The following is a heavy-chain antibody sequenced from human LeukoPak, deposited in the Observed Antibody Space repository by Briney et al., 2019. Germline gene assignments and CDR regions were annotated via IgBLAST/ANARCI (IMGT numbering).Heavy chain of an antibody. CDR2: ISSSSSYI. J-gene: IGHJ3*02. CDR3: ARIGVQQWLPHPGAFDI. Sequence: GGSLRLSCAASGFTFSSYSMNWVRQAPGKGLEWVSYISSSSSYIYYADSVKGRFTISRDNAKNSLYLQMNSLRAEDTAVYYCARIGVQQWLPHPGAFDIWGQGTMVTVSS. V-gene: IGHV3-21*01. D-gene: IGHD6-19*01. CDR1: GFTFSSYS.